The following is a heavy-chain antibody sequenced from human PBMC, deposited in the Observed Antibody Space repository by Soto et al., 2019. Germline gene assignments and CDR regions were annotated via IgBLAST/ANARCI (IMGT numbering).Heavy chain of an antibody. D-gene: IGHD2-15*01. J-gene: IGHJ6*02. CDR3: AAPHVVPPYYYGMDV. Sequence: PVACLTISWKVSGYSFTSYWISWVRQMPGKGLEWMGRIDPSYSYTNYSPSFQGHVTISADKSISTAYLQWSSLKASDTAMYCCAAPHVVPPYYYGMDVWGQGTTVTVSS. CDR1: GYSFTSYW. CDR2: IDPSYSYT. V-gene: IGHV5-10-1*01.